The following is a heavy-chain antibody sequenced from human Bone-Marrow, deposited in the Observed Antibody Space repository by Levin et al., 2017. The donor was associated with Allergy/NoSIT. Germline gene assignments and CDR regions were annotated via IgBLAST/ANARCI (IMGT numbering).Heavy chain of an antibody. D-gene: IGHD2-8*02. Sequence: ASVKVSCAASGFTFSSYAMNWVRQAPGKGLEWVSAISGTGGSTYYGDSVKGRFTISRDNSKNTLFLQMNILRAEDTAIYYCAKAYRVGVVSADFDYWGQGTLVTVSS. CDR3: AKAYRVGVVSADFDY. CDR2: ISGTGGST. CDR1: GFTFSSYA. J-gene: IGHJ4*02. V-gene: IGHV3-23*01.